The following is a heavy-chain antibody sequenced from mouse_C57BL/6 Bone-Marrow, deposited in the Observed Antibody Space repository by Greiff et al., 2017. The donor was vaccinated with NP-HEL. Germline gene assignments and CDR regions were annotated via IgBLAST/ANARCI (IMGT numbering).Heavy chain of an antibody. CDR2: IWSDGST. V-gene: IGHV2-6-1*01. J-gene: IGHJ4*01. Sequence: VQLQESGPGLVAPSQSLSITCTVSGFSLTSYGVHWVRQPPGKGLEWLVVIWSDGSTTYNSALKSRLSISKDNSKSQVFLKMNSLQTDDTAMYYCARHQYGTPYAMDYWGQGTSVTVSS. CDR1: GFSLTSYG. CDR3: ARHQYGTPYAMDY. D-gene: IGHD2-1*01.